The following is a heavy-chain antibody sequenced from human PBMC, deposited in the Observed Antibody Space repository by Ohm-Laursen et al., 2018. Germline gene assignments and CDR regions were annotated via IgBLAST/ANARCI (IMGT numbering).Heavy chain of an antibody. V-gene: IGHV4-34*01. CDR1: GGSFSGYY. Sequence: GTLSLTCAVYGGSFSGYYWSWIRQPPGKGLEWIGEINHSGSTNYNPSLKSRVTISVDTSKNQFSLKLSSVTAADTAVYYCERGHRTYYYGSGRSPDMDVWGQGTTITVSS. D-gene: IGHD3-10*01. CDR3: ERGHRTYYYGSGRSPDMDV. J-gene: IGHJ6*02. CDR2: INHSGST.